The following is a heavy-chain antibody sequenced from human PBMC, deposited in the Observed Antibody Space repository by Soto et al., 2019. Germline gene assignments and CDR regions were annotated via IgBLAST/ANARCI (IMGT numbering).Heavy chain of an antibody. V-gene: IGHV3-64D*06. J-gene: IGHJ4*02. CDR1: GFTFSSYA. CDR3: VQDFCSSTSCYNY. CDR2: ITSNGGNT. Sequence: GGSLRLSCAASGFTFSSYAMHWVRQAPGKGLEYVSAITSNGGNTDYASSVKGRFTISRDNSKNTLYLQMSSLRAEDTAVYYCVQDFCSSTSCYNYWGQGTLVTVSS. D-gene: IGHD2-2*02.